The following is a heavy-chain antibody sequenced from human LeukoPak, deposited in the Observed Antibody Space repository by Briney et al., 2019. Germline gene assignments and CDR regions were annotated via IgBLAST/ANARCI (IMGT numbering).Heavy chain of an antibody. V-gene: IGHV3-23*01. CDR1: DFTFA. CDR3: VRMRGPERRHCFDY. CDR2: INGRGDDS. D-gene: IGHD1-1*01. J-gene: IGHJ4*02. Sequence: GGSLRLSCVVSDFTFAVSWVRQAPGTGLEWISTINGRGDDSFHADSVKGRFTISRDTSKNTLYLHMSSLRAADTAMYFCVRMRGPERRHCFDYWSQGALLIVSS.